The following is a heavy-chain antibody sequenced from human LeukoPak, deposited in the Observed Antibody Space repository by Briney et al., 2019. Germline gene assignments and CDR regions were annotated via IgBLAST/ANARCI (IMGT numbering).Heavy chain of an antibody. V-gene: IGHV1-18*01. CDR3: ARDWEYYGSGSYIDY. J-gene: IGHJ4*02. D-gene: IGHD3-10*01. CDR1: GYTFTSYG. Sequence: ASVKVSCKASGYTFTSYGISWVRQAPGQGLEWMGWISAYNGNTNYAQKLQGRVTMTTDTSTSTAYMELRSLRSDDTAVYYCARDWEYYGSGSYIDYWGQGTLVTVSS. CDR2: ISAYNGNT.